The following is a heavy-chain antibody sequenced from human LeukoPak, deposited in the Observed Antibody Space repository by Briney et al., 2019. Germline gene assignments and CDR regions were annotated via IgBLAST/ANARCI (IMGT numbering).Heavy chain of an antibody. CDR3: ARGSWGPYCSSTSCYGWDYYYYFMDV. D-gene: IGHD2-2*01. Sequence: SSVTVSCKASGGTFNSYAISWVRQAPGQGLEWMGGIIPIFGTANYAQKFQARDTSTADESTRTAYMELSILRSEYKAVYYCARGSWGPYCSSTSCYGWDYYYYFMDVWGKGTTVTVSS. CDR2: IIPIFGTA. CDR1: GGTFNSYA. J-gene: IGHJ6*03. V-gene: IGHV1-69*13.